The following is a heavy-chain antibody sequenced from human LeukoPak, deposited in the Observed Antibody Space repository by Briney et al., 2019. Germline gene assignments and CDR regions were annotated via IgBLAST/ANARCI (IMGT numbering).Heavy chain of an antibody. CDR2: IYYSGST. CDR1: GGSISSSSYY. Sequence: PSETLSLTCTVSGGSISSSSYYWGWIRQPPGKGLEWIGSIYYSGSTYYNPSLKSRVTISVDTSKNQFSLKLSSVTAADTTVYYCAKGLDYHGSGSYRDYYYYYGTDAWGHGTTVTVSS. J-gene: IGHJ6*02. CDR3: AKGLDYHGSGSYRDYYYYYGTDA. D-gene: IGHD3-10*01. V-gene: IGHV4-39*07.